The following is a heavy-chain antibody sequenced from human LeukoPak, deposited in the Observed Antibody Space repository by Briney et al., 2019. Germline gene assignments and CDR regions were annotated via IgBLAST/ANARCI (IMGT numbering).Heavy chain of an antibody. CDR3: AKDGGERDFDY. Sequence: GGSLRLSCAASGFTFSSYSMNWVRQAPGKGLEWVSCISSSSSYISYADSVRGRFTISRDNAKNSLYLQMNSLRAEDTAVYYCAKDGGERDFDYWGQGTLVTVSS. J-gene: IGHJ4*02. CDR2: ISSSSSYI. D-gene: IGHD2-21*01. CDR1: GFTFSSYS. V-gene: IGHV3-21*01.